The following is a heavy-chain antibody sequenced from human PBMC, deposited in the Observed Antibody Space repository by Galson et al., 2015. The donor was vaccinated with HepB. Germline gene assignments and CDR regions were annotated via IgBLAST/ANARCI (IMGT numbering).Heavy chain of an antibody. CDR2: ISYDGSNK. D-gene: IGHD6-19*01. J-gene: IGHJ6*02. CDR1: GFTFSSYG. V-gene: IGHV3-30*18. CDR3: AKDRGHRSGWNPRFGYYYGMDV. Sequence: SLRLSCAASGFTFSSYGMHWVRQAPGKGLEWVAVISYDGSNKYYGDSVKGRFTISRDNSKNTLYLQMNSLRVEDTAVYYCAKDRGHRSGWNPRFGYYYGMDVWGQGTTVTVSS.